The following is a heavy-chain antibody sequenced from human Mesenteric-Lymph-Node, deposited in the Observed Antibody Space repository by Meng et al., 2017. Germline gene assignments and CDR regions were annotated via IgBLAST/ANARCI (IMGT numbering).Heavy chain of an antibody. CDR3: ARVEYYYDSSGYYYS. J-gene: IGHJ4*02. V-gene: IGHV1-2*06. Sequence: QGRLVQSGAEVKKPGASVKVSCKASRYTFTGYYMHWVRQAPGQGLEWMGRINPNSGGTNYAQKFQGRVTMTRDTSISTAYMELSSLRSEDTAVYYCARVEYYYDSSGYYYSWGQGTLVTVSS. CDR1: RYTFTGYY. CDR2: INPNSGGT. D-gene: IGHD3-22*01.